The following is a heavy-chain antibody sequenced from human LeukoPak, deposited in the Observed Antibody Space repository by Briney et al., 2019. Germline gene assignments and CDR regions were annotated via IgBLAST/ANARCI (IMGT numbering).Heavy chain of an antibody. V-gene: IGHV3-21*01. CDR3: ARDLGDYVPLVDY. CDR2: ISSSSSYM. D-gene: IGHD4-17*01. CDR1: GFTFSSYS. J-gene: IGHJ4*02. Sequence: GGSLRLSCAASGFTFSSYSMNWVRQAPGKGLEWVSSISSSSSYMYYADSVKGRFTISRDNAKNSLYLQMNSLRAEDTAVYYCARDLGDYVPLVDYWGQGTLVTVSS.